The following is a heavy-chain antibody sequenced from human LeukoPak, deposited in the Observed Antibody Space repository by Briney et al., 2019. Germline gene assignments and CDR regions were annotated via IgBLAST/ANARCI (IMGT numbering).Heavy chain of an antibody. V-gene: IGHV4-34*01. CDR2: INHSGST. J-gene: IGHJ4*02. CDR3: ARDAGGDY. D-gene: IGHD2-8*02. CDR1: GGSFSGYY. Sequence: PSETLSLTCAVYGGSFSGYYWSWIRQPPGKGLEWIGEINHSGSTNYNPSLKSRVTISVDTSKNQFSLKLSSVTAADTAVYYCARDAGGDYWGQGTLVTVSS.